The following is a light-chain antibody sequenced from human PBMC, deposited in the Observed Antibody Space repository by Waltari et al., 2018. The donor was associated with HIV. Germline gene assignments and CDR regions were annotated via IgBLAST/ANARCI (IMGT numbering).Light chain of an antibody. CDR2: EVS. Sequence: QSALTQPASVSGSPGQSITISCTGTSSDVGGYNYVSWYQQHPGKAPNLMIYEVSNRPSGVFNRFSGSKSGNTASLTISGLQAEDEADYYCSSYTSSSTLVVFGGGTKLTVL. CDR3: SSYTSSSTLVV. V-gene: IGLV2-14*01. CDR1: SSDVGGYNY. J-gene: IGLJ2*01.